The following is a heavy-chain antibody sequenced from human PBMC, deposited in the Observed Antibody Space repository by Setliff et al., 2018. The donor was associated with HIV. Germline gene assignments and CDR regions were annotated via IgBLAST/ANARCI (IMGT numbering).Heavy chain of an antibody. CDR1: GGTFSSYA. CDR3: ARARRSSMVRGTYFDY. V-gene: IGHV1-69*13. CDR2: IIPIFGTA. D-gene: IGHD3-10*01. Sequence: SVKVSCKASGGTFSSYAISWVRQAPGQALEWMGGIIPIFGTANYAQKFQGRVTITADESTSTAYMELSSLRSEDTAVYYCARARRSSMVRGTYFDYWGQGTLVTVSS. J-gene: IGHJ4*02.